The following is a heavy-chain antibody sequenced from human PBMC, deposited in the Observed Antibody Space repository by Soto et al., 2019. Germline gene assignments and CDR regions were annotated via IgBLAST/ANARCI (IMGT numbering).Heavy chain of an antibody. CDR1: GYRFTTYW. CDR2: IYPGDSDT. J-gene: IGHJ4*02. V-gene: IGHV5-51*01. Sequence: PGESRKISCKGSGYRFTTYWLVWVRQVPGKGLEWMGIIYPGDSDTRYSPSFQGQVTISADKSISAAYLQWSSLKASDTAMYFCARRRGLVGSFDYWGRGTLVTVSS. CDR3: ARRRGLVGSFDY. D-gene: IGHD3-9*01.